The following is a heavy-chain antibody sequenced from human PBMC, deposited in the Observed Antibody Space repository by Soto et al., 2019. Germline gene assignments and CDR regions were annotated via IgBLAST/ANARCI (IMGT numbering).Heavy chain of an antibody. CDR3: ARGISPLFDY. CDR1: GFTVSSNY. D-gene: IGHD3-3*02. CDR2: FYTGGST. V-gene: IGHV3-53*04. J-gene: IGHJ4*02. Sequence: GGSLRLSCAASGFTVSSNYMTWVRQAPGKGLEWVSVFYTGGSTYYADSVKGRFTISRHNSKNTLYLQMDSLRAEDTAVYYCARGISPLFDYWGQGILVTVSS.